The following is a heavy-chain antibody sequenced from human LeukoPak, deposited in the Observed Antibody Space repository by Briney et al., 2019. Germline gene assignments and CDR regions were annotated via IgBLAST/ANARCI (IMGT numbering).Heavy chain of an antibody. CDR1: GGAISSYY. J-gene: IGHJ4*02. D-gene: IGHD2-15*01. V-gene: IGHV4-59*08. Sequence: SETLSLTCTVSGGAISSYYWSWIRQPPGQGLEWIAYMFYSGTTNYNPSLRSRVTISLDTSKNQFSLRLSSVTAADTAVYYCARGSQSLGYCSGGSCRAKIFDYWGQGTLVTVSS. CDR3: ARGSQSLGYCSGGSCRAKIFDY. CDR2: MFYSGTT.